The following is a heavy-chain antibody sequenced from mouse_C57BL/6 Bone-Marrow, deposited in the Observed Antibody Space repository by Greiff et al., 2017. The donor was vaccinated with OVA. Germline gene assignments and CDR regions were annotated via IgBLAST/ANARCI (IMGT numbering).Heavy chain of an antibody. CDR3: ARGWLLQRFAY. J-gene: IGHJ3*01. CDR1: GYTFTDYN. Sequence: EVKLMESGPELVKPGASVKMSCKASGYTFTDYNMHWVKQSHGKSLEWIGYINPNNGGTSYNQKFKGKATLTVNKSSSTAYMELRSLTSEDSAVYYCARGWLLQRFAYWGQGTLVTVSA. D-gene: IGHD2-3*01. V-gene: IGHV1-22*01. CDR2: INPNNGGT.